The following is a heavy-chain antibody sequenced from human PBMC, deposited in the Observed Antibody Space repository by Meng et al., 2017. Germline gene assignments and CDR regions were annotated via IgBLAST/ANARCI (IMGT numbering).Heavy chain of an antibody. CDR3: AKVTYYYDSSGLRPIEYFQH. CDR2: ISGSGGST. D-gene: IGHD3-22*01. V-gene: IGHV3-23*01. Sequence: GESLKISCAASGFTFSSYAMSWVRQAPGKGLEWVSAISGSGGSTYYADSVKGRFTISRDNSKNTLYLQMNSLRAEDTAVYYCAKVTYYYDSSGLRPIEYFQHWGQGTRVTGSS. J-gene: IGHJ1*01. CDR1: GFTFSSYA.